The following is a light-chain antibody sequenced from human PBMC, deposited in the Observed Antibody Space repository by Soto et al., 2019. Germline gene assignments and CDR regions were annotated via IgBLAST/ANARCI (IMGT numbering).Light chain of an antibody. J-gene: IGLJ2*01. CDR2: LNSDGSH. CDR3: KTWGTGLHVV. V-gene: IGLV4-69*01. CDR1: SGHSSYA. Sequence: QSVLTQSPSASASLGASVKLTCTLSSGHSSYAIAWHQQQPEKGPRYLMKLNSDGSHSKGDGIPDRFSGSSSGAERYLTISSLQSEDEADYYCKTWGTGLHVVFGGGTKLTVL.